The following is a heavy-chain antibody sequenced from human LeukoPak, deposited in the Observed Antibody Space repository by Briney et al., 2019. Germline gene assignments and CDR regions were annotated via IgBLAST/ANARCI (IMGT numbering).Heavy chain of an antibody. Sequence: GGSLRLSCAASGFTFSDYDLHWVRQATGKGLEWVSAIGTAGDTYYTGSVKGRFTISRENAKNSLYLQMNSLRAGDTAVYYCARVAKERVGGVYYFDYWGQGTMVTVSS. J-gene: IGHJ4*02. CDR3: ARVAKERVGGVYYFDY. D-gene: IGHD1-1*01. V-gene: IGHV3-13*01. CDR1: GFTFSDYD. CDR2: IGTAGDT.